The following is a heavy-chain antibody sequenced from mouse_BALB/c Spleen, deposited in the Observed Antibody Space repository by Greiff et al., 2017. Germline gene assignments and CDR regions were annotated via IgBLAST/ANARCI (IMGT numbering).Heavy chain of an antibody. CDR2: IDPENGNT. CDR3: ARCYGNYGGDY. D-gene: IGHD2-1*01. CDR1: GFNIKDYY. Sequence: EVQLQQSGAELVRPGALVKLSCKASGFNIKDYYMHWVKQRPEQGLEWIGWIDPENGNTIYDPKFQGKASITADTSSNTAYLQLSSLTSEDTAVYYCARCYGNYGGDYWGQGTSVTVSS. J-gene: IGHJ4*01. V-gene: IGHV14-1*02.